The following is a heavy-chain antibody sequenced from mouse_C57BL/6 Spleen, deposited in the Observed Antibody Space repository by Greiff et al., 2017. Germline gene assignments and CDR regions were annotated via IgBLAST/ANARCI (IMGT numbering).Heavy chain of an antibody. V-gene: IGHV10-3*01. D-gene: IGHD2-3*01. J-gene: IGHJ2*01. CDR1: GFTFNTYA. CDR2: IRSNSSNYAT. Sequence: GGGLVQPKGSLKLSCAASGFTFNTYAMHWVRQAPGKGLEWVARIRSNSSNYATYYADSVKDRFTISRDDSQSMLYLQMNNLKTEDTAMYYCVRDGYYPFDYGGQGTTLTVSS. CDR3: VRDGYYPFDY.